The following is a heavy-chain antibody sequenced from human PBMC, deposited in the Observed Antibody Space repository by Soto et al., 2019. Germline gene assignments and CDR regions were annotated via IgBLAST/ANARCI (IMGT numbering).Heavy chain of an antibody. Sequence: QVQLVESGGGVVQPGRSLRLSCAASGFTFSSYGMHWVRQAPGKGLEWVAVIWYDGSNKYYADSVKGRFTISRDNSKNTLYLQMNSLRAEDTAVYYCARGRRITGTTTRNLNYFDYWGQGTLVTVSS. CDR2: IWYDGSNK. CDR3: ARGRRITGTTTRNLNYFDY. V-gene: IGHV3-33*01. J-gene: IGHJ4*02. CDR1: GFTFSSYG. D-gene: IGHD1-7*01.